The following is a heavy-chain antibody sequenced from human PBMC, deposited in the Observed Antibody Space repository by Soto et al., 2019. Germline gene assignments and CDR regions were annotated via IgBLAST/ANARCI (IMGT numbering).Heavy chain of an antibody. Sequence: SQTLSLTCVISGDSISSNSAAWNWIRQSPSRGLEWLGRTYYRSKWYKDYPVSVRSRVTIDPDTSKNQFSLQLNSVTPDDTAVYSCASDLGLALDYWGQGALVTVSS. CDR2: TYYRSKWYK. CDR3: ASDLGLALDY. V-gene: IGHV6-1*01. CDR1: GDSISSNSAA. J-gene: IGHJ4*02.